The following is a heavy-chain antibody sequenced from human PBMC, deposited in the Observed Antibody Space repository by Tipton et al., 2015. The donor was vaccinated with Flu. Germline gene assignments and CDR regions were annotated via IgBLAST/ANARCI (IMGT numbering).Heavy chain of an antibody. J-gene: IGHJ4*02. D-gene: IGHD6-19*01. Sequence: LRLSCSVSGGSISSHYWNWVRQPPGKGLEWIGCLYYSGGLNYIYNPSLKSRITLSSDTSKIQLSLKLTSVTAADTAVYYCANMLRGGGQWLTSDSWGQGILVTVSS. CDR3: ANMLRGGGQWLTSDS. CDR2: LYYSGGL. CDR1: GGSISSHY. V-gene: IGHV4-59*11.